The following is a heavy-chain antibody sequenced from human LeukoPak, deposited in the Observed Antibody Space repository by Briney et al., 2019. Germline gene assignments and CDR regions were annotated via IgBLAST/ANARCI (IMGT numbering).Heavy chain of an antibody. V-gene: IGHV4-34*01. J-gene: IGHJ5*02. CDR3: AAAGKVGLNWFDP. Sequence: PSETLSLTCAVYGGSFSGYYWSWIRQPPGKGLEWIGEINHSGSTNYNPSLKSRVTISVDTSKNQFSLKLSSVTAADTAVYYCAAAGKVGLNWFDPWGQGTLVTVSS. CDR1: GGSFSGYY. CDR2: INHSGST. D-gene: IGHD6-13*01.